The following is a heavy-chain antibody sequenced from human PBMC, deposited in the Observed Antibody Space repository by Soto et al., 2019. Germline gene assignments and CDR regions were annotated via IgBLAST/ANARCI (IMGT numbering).Heavy chain of an antibody. V-gene: IGHV4-39*01. D-gene: IGHD1-26*01. CDR3: ARHASNSGSYSEYFQH. J-gene: IGHJ1*01. CDR2: IDYSGTT. Sequence: QLQLQESGPGLVKPSETLSLTCTVSGGSISSGTYFWGWIRQPPGKGLEWIGSIDYSGTTYYNTSLRARATISVDTSKNQFSLSLSSVPAADTAVYYCARHASNSGSYSEYFQHWGQGTLVTVSS. CDR1: GGSISSGTYF.